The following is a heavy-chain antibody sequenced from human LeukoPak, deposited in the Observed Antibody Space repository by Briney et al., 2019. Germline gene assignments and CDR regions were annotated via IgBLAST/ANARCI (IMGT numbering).Heavy chain of an antibody. J-gene: IGHJ6*04. D-gene: IGHD3-16*01. CDR1: GFTLSSYS. V-gene: IGHV3-21*01. CDR2: ISSSSSYI. CDR3: AREGGFPLMDV. Sequence: GGSLRLSCAASGFTLSSYSMNWVRQAPGKGLEWVSSISSSSSYIYYADSVKGRFTISRDNAKNSLYLQMNSLRAEDTAVYYCAREGGFPLMDVLGKGTTVTVSS.